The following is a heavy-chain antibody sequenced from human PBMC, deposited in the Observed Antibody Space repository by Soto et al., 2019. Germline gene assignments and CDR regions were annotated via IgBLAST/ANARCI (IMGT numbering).Heavy chain of an antibody. D-gene: IGHD6-19*01. V-gene: IGHV4-39*01. Sequence: PSETLSLTCTVSGGSIRDTIYYWGWIRQPPGKGLEWIGSIHYSGSTHYNPSLKSRVTISVDPSKSQFSLNLTSVTPADTSVYYCARNMRAVAAQLAYWGQGTVVTVYS. CDR2: IHYSGST. CDR3: ARNMRAVAAQLAY. J-gene: IGHJ4*02. CDR1: GGSIRDTIYY.